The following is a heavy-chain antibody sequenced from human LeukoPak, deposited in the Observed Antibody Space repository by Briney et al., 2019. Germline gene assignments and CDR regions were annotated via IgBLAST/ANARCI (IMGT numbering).Heavy chain of an antibody. V-gene: IGHV3-53*01. D-gene: IGHD4-17*01. J-gene: IGHJ4*02. CDR3: ARERPPGPRHHYGAVGY. Sequence: GGSLRLSCTASGFPVSRNYMSWVRQAPGKGLEWVSVIYSGGSTYYADSVKGRFTISRDDSKNQLSLQTNSLRAEDTAVYYCARERPPGPRHHYGAVGYWGEGTLVTVSS. CDR2: IYSGGST. CDR1: GFPVSRNY.